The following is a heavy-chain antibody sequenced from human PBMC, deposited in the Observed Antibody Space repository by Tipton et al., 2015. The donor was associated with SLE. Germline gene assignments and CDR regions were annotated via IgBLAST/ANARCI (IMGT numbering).Heavy chain of an antibody. Sequence: LRLSCTVSVGSITRSGSSWGWVRQPPGKRLEWIGTFHFTGNTYYNPSLLSRVTISVDTSKDQFSLKLSSVTAADTAVYYCARGLGYCTGGVCSIYWYLDLWGRGTLVTVSS. J-gene: IGHJ2*01. CDR1: VGSITRSGSS. CDR2: FHFTGNT. D-gene: IGHD2-8*02. V-gene: IGHV4-39*07. CDR3: ARGLGYCTGGVCSIYWYLDL.